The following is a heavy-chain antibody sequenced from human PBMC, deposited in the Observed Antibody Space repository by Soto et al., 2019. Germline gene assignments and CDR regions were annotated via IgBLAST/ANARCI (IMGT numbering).Heavy chain of an antibody. CDR2: IGTAGDT. Sequence: GGSLRLSCAASGFTFSSYDMHWVRQATGKGLEWVSAIGTAGDTYYPGSVKGRFTISRENAKNSLYLQMNSLRAGDTAVYYCARGYGCDYIWGSYRFDCPLDVWGKGTTVTVSS. D-gene: IGHD3-16*02. CDR3: ARGYGCDYIWGSYRFDCPLDV. V-gene: IGHV3-13*01. J-gene: IGHJ6*04. CDR1: GFTFSSYD.